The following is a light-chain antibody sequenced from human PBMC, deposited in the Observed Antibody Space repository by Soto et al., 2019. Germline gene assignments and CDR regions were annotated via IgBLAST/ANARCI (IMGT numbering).Light chain of an antibody. J-gene: IGKJ4*01. CDR1: QSVSSY. Sequence: IRLNQSPAALSLSPEDRATLSFRASQSVSSYLAWYQQKPGQAPRLLIYAASSMPTRIPASFSGSGSGTDFTLTISSLQPEDFAIYSCQQCYRCPITFGEGTNVDIK. V-gene: IGKV3-11*01. CDR3: QQCYRCPIT. CDR2: AAS.